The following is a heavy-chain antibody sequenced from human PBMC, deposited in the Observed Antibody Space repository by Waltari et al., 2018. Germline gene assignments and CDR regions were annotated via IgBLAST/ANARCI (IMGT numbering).Heavy chain of an antibody. V-gene: IGHV7-4-1*01. CDR1: GYTFTDYS. J-gene: IGHJ2*01. CDR3: ARALTYDMFSGGWYFDL. Sequence: QVELVQSGSELRQPGASVKVSCKASGYTFTDYSLSWVRQAPGQGPEWMGWFNTNTANPTYAQGFTGRFVFSLDTSVSTAFLEIRSLRSEDTAIYYCARALTYDMFSGGWYFDLWGRGTVVTVSS. CDR2: FNTNTANP. D-gene: IGHD3-9*01.